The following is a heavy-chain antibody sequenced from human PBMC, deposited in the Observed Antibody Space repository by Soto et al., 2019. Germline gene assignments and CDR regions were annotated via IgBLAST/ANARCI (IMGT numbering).Heavy chain of an antibody. D-gene: IGHD3-3*01. CDR1: QFSVSSYS. CDR2: IWYDGSSK. V-gene: IGHV3-33*01. CDR3: ARDQLDRLKPRETRYFDF. Sequence: LXLSCGACQFSVSSYSIDWGRQGPCKGLEWVAVIWYDGSSKFYADSVKGRFTISRDNSKDTLYLQMSSLRADDTAVYYCARDQLDRLKPRETRYFDFWGQGTLVTGSS. J-gene: IGHJ4*02.